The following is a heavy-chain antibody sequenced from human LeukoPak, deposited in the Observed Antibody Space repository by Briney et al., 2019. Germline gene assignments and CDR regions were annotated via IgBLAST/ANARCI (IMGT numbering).Heavy chain of an antibody. CDR2: FSSSGSTI. CDR1: GFTFSDYY. CDR3: ARRRIAVAGTNFDY. J-gene: IGHJ4*02. Sequence: PGGSLRLSCAASGFTFSDYYMSWIRQAPGKGLEGVSYFSSSGSTIYYADSVKGRFTISRDNAKNSLYLQMNSLRAEDTAVYYCARRRIAVAGTNFDYWGQGTLVTVSS. D-gene: IGHD6-19*01. V-gene: IGHV3-11*04.